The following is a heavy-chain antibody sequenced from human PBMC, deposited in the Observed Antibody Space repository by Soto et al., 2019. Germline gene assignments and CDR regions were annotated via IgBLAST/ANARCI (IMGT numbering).Heavy chain of an antibody. J-gene: IGHJ4*02. CDR3: ASDYGDY. D-gene: IGHD4-17*01. V-gene: IGHV3-30-3*01. Sequence: GGPLRLSCEASGLTCSRYSMHWVRQAPGKGLEWVAVISYDGSSKYYADSVKGRFTISRDNSKNTLYLQMNSLRAEDTAVYYCASDYGDYWCQGTLVTVSS. CDR2: ISYDGSSK. CDR1: GLTCSRYS.